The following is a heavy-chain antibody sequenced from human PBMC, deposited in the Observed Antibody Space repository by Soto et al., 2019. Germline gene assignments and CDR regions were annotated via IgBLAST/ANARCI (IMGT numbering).Heavy chain of an antibody. CDR1: GFTFDDYG. Sequence: GGSLRLSCAASGFTFDDYGMHWVRQAPGKGLERVSGIDWNSGSIAYTDSVKGRFTISRDNAKDSLYLQMNSLRAEDTALYYCAKAAEPAKSGTYYYFDYWAQGTLVTVSS. CDR2: IDWNSGSI. D-gene: IGHD1-7*01. J-gene: IGHJ4*02. V-gene: IGHV3-9*01. CDR3: AKAAEPAKSGTYYYFDY.